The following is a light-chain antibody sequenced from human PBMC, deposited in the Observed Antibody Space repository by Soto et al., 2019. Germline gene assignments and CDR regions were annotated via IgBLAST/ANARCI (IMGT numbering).Light chain of an antibody. CDR3: QQRSNWPLYT. J-gene: IGKJ2*01. CDR2: DAS. V-gene: IGKV3-11*01. CDR1: QSVSSY. Sequence: EFVLTQSPATLSLSPGERATLSCRASQSVSSYLAWYQQKPGQAPRLLIYDASNRATGIPARFSGSGSGTDFTLTISSLEPEDVAVYYCQQRSNWPLYTFGQGTKLEIK.